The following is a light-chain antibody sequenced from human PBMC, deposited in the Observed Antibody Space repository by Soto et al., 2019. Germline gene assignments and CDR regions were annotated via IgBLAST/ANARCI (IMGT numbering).Light chain of an antibody. J-gene: IGKJ2*01. V-gene: IGKV3-11*01. CDR3: QQCTNWPPEYT. CDR1: QSIRSY. CDR2: DAS. Sequence: EIVLTQSPATLALSPGDRATLSCRASQSIRSYLAWYQQKTGQAPRLLIYDASNRAPGIPTRFTGSGSGTDLTLAISSLEPEDFAVYYCQQCTNWPPEYTFGQGTRVEIK.